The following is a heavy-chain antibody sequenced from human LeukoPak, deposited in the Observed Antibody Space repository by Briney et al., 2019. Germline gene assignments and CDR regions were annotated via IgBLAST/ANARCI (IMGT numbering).Heavy chain of an antibody. Sequence: PSETLSLTCAVYGGSFSGYYWSWIRQPPGKGLEWIGEINHSGSTNYNPSLKSRVTISVDTSKNQFSLKLSSVTAADTAVYYCASGRVVMDVWGKGTTVTVSS. V-gene: IGHV4-34*01. CDR2: INHSGST. CDR3: ASGRVVMDV. CDR1: GGSFSGYY. J-gene: IGHJ6*04. D-gene: IGHD2-2*01.